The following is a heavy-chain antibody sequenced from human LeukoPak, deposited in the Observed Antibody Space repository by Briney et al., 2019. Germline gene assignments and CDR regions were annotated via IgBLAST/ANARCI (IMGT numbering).Heavy chain of an antibody. CDR2: INHSGST. CDR1: GGSFSGYY. Sequence: SETLSLTCAVYGGSFSGYYWSWIRQPPGKGLEWIGEINHSGSTNYNPSLKSRVTISVDTSKNQLSLKLSSVTAADTAVYYCARVDCSSTSCYKPDAFDIWGQGTMVTVSS. D-gene: IGHD2-2*02. J-gene: IGHJ3*02. V-gene: IGHV4-34*01. CDR3: ARVDCSSTSCYKPDAFDI.